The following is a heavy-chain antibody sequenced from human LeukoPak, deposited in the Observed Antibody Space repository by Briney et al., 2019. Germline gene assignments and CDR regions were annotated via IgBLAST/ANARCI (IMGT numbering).Heavy chain of an antibody. CDR3: ARHEGYSNGFGY. CDR2: IYYSGVT. CDR1: GGSISSHY. D-gene: IGHD5-18*01. Sequence: SETLSLTCSVSGGSISSHYLSWIRQPPGKGLEWIGYIYYSGVTNYNPSLKSRITISVDTSKNQCSLRLNSVTAADTAVYYCARHEGYSNGFGYWGQGTLVTVSS. J-gene: IGHJ4*02. V-gene: IGHV4-59*08.